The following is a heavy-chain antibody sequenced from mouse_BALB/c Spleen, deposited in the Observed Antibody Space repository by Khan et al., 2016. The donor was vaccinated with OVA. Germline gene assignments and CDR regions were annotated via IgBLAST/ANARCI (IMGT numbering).Heavy chain of an antibody. Sequence: EVQLQQSGPELVKPGASVKISCKTSGYTFTEYTLHWVKQSHGKSLEWIGVINPKNGVTSYNQKFKGKATLTVDKSSSTAYMEFRSLTSVDSAVYYCARDARRYWGQGTSVTISS. CDR1: GYTFTEYT. CDR2: INPKNGVT. J-gene: IGHJ4*01. V-gene: IGHV1-18*01. CDR3: ARDARRY.